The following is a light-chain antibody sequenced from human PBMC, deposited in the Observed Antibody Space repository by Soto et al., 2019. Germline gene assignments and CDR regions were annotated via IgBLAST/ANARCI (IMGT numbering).Light chain of an antibody. CDR1: SSNIGNNY. J-gene: IGLJ1*01. V-gene: IGLV1-51*01. CDR2: DNN. CDR3: GTWDTSLSAYA. Sequence: QPVLTQPPSVSAAPGQKVTISCSGSSSNIGNNYVSWYQQLPGTAPKLLIYDNNKRPSGIPDRFSGSKSGTSATLGITGHQTGDEADYYCGTWDTSLSAYAFGTGTKVTXL.